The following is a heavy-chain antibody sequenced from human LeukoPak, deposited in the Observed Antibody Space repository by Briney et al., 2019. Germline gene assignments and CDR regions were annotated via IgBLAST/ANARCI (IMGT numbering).Heavy chain of an antibody. V-gene: IGHV3-53*01. D-gene: IGHD4-17*01. CDR2: IYSGGTT. CDR3: ARSSDPGDFVFPFDY. CDR1: GFTVSSNY. Sequence: GGSLRLSCAASGFTVSSNYMSWVRQAPGKGLEWVSAIYSGGTTYYADSVKDRFTISRDNSKNTLYLQMNSLRAEDTAMYYCARSSDPGDFVFPFDYWGQGTLVTVSS. J-gene: IGHJ4*02.